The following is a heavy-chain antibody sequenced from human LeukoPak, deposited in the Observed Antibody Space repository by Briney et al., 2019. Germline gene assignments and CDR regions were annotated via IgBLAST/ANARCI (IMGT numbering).Heavy chain of an antibody. D-gene: IGHD1-26*01. Sequence: SETLSLTCTVSGGSISSSSYYWGWIRQPPGKGLEWIGSIYYSGSTYYNPSLKSRVTISVDTSKNQFSLKLSSVTAADTAVYYCARVYSGSYYFDYWGQGTLVTVS. CDR1: GGSISSSSYY. CDR2: IYYSGST. V-gene: IGHV4-39*07. CDR3: ARVYSGSYYFDY. J-gene: IGHJ4*02.